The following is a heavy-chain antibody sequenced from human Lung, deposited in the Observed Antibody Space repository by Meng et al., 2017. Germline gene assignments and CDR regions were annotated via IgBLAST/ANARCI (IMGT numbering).Heavy chain of an antibody. D-gene: IGHD2-8*01. CDR3: ARSNALRGSDF. CDR2: IKQDSSEK. CDR1: GFTFSSHW. Sequence: LLGGSGGGLVQPGGSLRLSCTASGFTFSSHWMRWFRQAPGKGLEWVANIKQDSSEKYYVDSVRGRFTVSRDNSKNSLYLQMNSLRVEDTAVYYCARSNALRGSDFWGQGTLVTVSS. V-gene: IGHV3-7*01. J-gene: IGHJ4*02.